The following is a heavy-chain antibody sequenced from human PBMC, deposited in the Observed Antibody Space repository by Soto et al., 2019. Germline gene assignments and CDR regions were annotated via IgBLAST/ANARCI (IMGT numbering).Heavy chain of an antibody. D-gene: IGHD1-26*01. J-gene: IGHJ4*02. CDR2: IYHSGST. V-gene: IGHV4-4*02. CDR1: GGSINSRYW. Sequence: SETLSLTCAVSGGSINSRYWWSWVRQSPGKGLEWIGEIYHSGSTYYNPSLKSRVTMSVDTSKNQFSLKLTSVTAVDTAVYYCARREIQGPIDYWGQGTLVTVSS. CDR3: ARREIQGPIDY.